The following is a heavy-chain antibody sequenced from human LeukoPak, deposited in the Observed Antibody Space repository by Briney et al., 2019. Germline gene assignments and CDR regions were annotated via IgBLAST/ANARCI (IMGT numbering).Heavy chain of an antibody. Sequence: GGSLRLSCAASGFTFSSYSMNWVRQAPGKRLEWVSSISSSSSYIYYADSVKGRFTISRHNAKNSLYLQMNSLRAEDTAVYYCARDLLGTVTTFHAFDIWGQGTMVTVSS. CDR3: ARDLLGTVTTFHAFDI. V-gene: IGHV3-21*01. J-gene: IGHJ3*02. D-gene: IGHD4-17*01. CDR1: GFTFSSYS. CDR2: ISSSSSYI.